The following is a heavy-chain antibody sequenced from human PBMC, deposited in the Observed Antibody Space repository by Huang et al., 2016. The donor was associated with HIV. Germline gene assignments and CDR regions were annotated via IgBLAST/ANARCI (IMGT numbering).Heavy chain of an antibody. CDR2: TSADGIVQ. V-gene: IGHV3-30*18. CDR3: AKDQGQWLAYFDS. D-gene: IGHD6-19*01. CDR1: GITFRSYA. J-gene: IGHJ4*02. Sequence: VRLVQSGGGVVQPGRSMRLSCAASGITFRSYAIHWVRQAPGKGLDWVTGTSADGIVQYYVDSLKGRFIISKDNSNETLFLEMRSLKSEDTAVYFCAKDQGQWLAYFDSWGQGTLVTVSS.